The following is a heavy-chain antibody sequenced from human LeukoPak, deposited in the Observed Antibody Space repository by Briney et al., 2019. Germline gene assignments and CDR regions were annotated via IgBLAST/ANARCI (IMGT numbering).Heavy chain of an antibody. J-gene: IGHJ4*02. V-gene: IGHV1-69*06. Sequence: SVKVSCKASGGTFSSYAISWVRQAPGQGLEWMGGIIPIFGTANYAQKFQGRVTITADKSTSTAYMELSSLRSEDTAVYYCARAPYYDSSGYSFADYWGQGTLVTVSS. CDR3: ARAPYYDSSGYSFADY. CDR1: GGTFSSYA. D-gene: IGHD3-22*01. CDR2: IIPIFGTA.